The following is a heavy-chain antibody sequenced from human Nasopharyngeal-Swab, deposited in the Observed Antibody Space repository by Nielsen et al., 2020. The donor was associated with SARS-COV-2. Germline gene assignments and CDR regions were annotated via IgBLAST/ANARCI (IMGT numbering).Heavy chain of an antibody. CDR2: ITPSNGNA. CDR3: ASGQCINGVCNPTDGLDV. CDR1: GFSITYRF. V-gene: IGHV1-45*02. J-gene: IGHJ6*02. D-gene: IGHD2-8*01. Sequence: SVKVSCKASGFSITYRFLHWMRQAPGQALEWMGWITPSNGNAKYEQKFQGRVSITRDGSRTTASLELSSLRPDDTAMYFCASGQCINGVCNPTDGLDVWGQGTSVTVS.